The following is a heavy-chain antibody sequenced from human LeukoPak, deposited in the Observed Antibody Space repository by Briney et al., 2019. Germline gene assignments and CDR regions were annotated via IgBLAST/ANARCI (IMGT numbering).Heavy chain of an antibody. CDR2: IKQDGSEK. CDR3: ARELAAYSSGNDY. J-gene: IGHJ4*02. V-gene: IGHV3-7*01. CDR1: RFTFSSYW. D-gene: IGHD6-19*01. Sequence: GGSLRLSCAASRFTFSSYWMSWVRQAPGKGLEWGANIKQDGSEKYYVDSVKGRFTISRDSAKNSLYLQMNSLRAEDTAVYYCARELAAYSSGNDYWGQGTLVTVSS.